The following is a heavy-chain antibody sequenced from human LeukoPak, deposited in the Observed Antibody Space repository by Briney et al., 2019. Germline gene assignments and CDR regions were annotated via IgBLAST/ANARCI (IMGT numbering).Heavy chain of an antibody. V-gene: IGHV1-8*01. CDR2: MNPNSGNT. J-gene: IGHJ6*03. CDR3: ARDPWKSTIFHRPYYYYYMDV. D-gene: IGHD3-9*01. Sequence: ASVKVSCKASGYTFTSYDINWVRQAPGQGREWMGWMNPNSGNTGYAQKFQGRVTMTRNTSISTAYMELSSLRSEDTAVYYCARDPWKSTIFHRPYYYYYMDVWGKGTTVTISS. CDR1: GYTFTSYD.